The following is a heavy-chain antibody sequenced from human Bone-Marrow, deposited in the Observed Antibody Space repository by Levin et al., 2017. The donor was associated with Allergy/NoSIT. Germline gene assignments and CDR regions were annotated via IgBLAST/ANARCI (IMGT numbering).Heavy chain of an antibody. D-gene: IGHD3-10*01. CDR2: IYPRDSET. J-gene: IGHJ4*02. CDR1: GYSFTSFW. Sequence: KVSCRTSGYSFTSFWIGWVRQLPGKGLEWMGIIYPRDSETRYNPSFEGQVTISADKYISTAYLQWGSVKASDTAIYYCARPFSGTYYLFDSWGQGTLVTVSS. CDR3: ARPFSGTYYLFDS. V-gene: IGHV5-51*01.